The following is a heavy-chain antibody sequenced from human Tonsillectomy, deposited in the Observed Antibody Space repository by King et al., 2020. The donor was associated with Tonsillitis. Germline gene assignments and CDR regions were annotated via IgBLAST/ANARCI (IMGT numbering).Heavy chain of an antibody. V-gene: IGHV3-30*18. CDR2: ISYDGYTK. D-gene: IGHD3-10*01. Sequence: VQLVESGGGVVQPGRSLRLSCAASGFTFSNYGMIWVRQAPGKGLEWLTVISYDGYTKYYADSMKGRFTISRDNSKNTLFLQMNSLKVEDTAVYYCAKCRATPGRPPYFYYYGVDVWGQGTTVTVSS. CDR3: AKCRATPGRPPYFYYYGVDV. J-gene: IGHJ6*02. CDR1: GFTFSNYG.